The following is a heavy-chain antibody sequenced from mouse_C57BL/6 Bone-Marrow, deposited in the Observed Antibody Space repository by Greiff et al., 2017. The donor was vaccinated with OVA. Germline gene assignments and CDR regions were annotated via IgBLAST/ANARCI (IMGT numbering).Heavy chain of an antibody. J-gene: IGHJ3*01. CDR2: IYPGDGDT. D-gene: IGHD2-3*01. Sequence: VQRVESGPELVKPGASVKISCKASGYAFSSSWMNWVKQRPGKGLEWIGRIYPGDGDTNYNGKFKGKATLTADKSSSTAYMQLSSLTSEDSAVYFCARGGDGYYVFAYWGQGTLVTVS. V-gene: IGHV1-82*01. CDR3: ARGGDGYYVFAY. CDR1: GYAFSSSW.